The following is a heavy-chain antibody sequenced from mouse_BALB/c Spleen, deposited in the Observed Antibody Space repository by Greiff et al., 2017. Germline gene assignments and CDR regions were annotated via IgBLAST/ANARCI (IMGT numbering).Heavy chain of an antibody. CDR1: GYTFTSSW. CDR3: GYYGDY. Sequence: QVQLQQPGSVLVSPGASVKLSCKASGYTFTSSWMHWAKQRPGQGLEWIGEIHPNSGNTNYNEKFKGKATLTVDTSSSTAYVDLSSLTSEDSAVYYCGYYGDYWGQGTTLTVSS. CDR2: IHPNSGNT. J-gene: IGHJ2*01. D-gene: IGHD1-2*01. V-gene: IGHV1S130*01.